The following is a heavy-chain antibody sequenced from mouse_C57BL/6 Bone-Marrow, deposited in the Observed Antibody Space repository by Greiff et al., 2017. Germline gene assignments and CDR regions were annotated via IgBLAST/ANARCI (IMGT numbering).Heavy chain of an antibody. CDR1: GFTFSSYG. V-gene: IGHV5-6*01. CDR2: ISSGGSYT. D-gene: IGHD2-4*01. Sequence: EVKLQESGGDLVKPGGSLKLSCAASGFTFSSYGMSWVRQTPDKRLEWVATISSGGSYTYYPDSVKGRFTISRDNAKNTLYLQMSSLKSEDTAMYYCARRGLPYYFDYWGQGTTLTVSS. CDR3: ARRGLPYYFDY. J-gene: IGHJ2*01.